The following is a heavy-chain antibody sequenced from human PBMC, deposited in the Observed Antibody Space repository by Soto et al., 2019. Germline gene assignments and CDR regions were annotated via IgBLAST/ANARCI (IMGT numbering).Heavy chain of an antibody. D-gene: IGHD2-15*01. CDR2: ISFSDGGT. Sequence: EEQLLESGGGLIQPGGSLRLACAASGFTFSSYAMTWVRQAPGKGLEWVSSISFSDGGTYYADSVKGRLTISRDNSKNTLFLQMTSLRVEDTAVYYCVKDDRILGRRYVDLWGRDTRVTVSS. V-gene: IGHV3-23*01. CDR1: GFTFSSYA. CDR3: VKDDRILGRRYVDL. J-gene: IGHJ2*01.